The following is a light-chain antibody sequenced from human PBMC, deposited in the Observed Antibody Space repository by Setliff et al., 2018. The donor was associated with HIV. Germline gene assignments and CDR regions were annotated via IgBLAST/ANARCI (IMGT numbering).Light chain of an antibody. J-gene: IGLJ2*01. CDR3: SSCSSSSTLV. V-gene: IGLV2-18*02. CDR1: GSDVGSYNC. CDR2: EVS. Sequence: QSALAQPPSVFGSPGQSVTISCTGTGSDVGSYNCVSWYQQSPGTAPKLMISEVSNRPSGVPDRFSGSKSGNTASLTISGLQAEDEADYYCSSCSSSSTLVFGGGTKVTVL.